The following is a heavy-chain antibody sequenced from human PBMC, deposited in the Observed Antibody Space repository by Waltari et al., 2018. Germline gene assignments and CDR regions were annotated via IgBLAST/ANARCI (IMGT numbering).Heavy chain of an antibody. Sequence: QLQLQESGPGLVKPSETLSLTCTVSGGSISSSSYYWGWIRQPPGKGLEWIGSIYYSGSTYYNPSLKSRVTISVDTSKNQFSLKLSSVTAADTAVYYCARLQPSSSWYQTNYFDYWGQGTLVTVSS. CDR2: IYYSGST. CDR1: GGSISSSSYY. D-gene: IGHD6-13*01. J-gene: IGHJ4*02. CDR3: ARLQPSSSWYQTNYFDY. V-gene: IGHV4-39*01.